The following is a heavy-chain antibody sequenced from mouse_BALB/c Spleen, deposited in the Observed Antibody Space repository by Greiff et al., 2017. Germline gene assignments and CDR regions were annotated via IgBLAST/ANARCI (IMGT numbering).Heavy chain of an antibody. J-gene: IGHJ4*01. CDR3: ARALRRRYGMDY. Sequence: VQLKESGPELVKPGASVKIPCKASGYTFTDYNMDWVKQSHGKSLEWIGDINPNNGGTFYNQKFKGKATLTVDKSSSTAYMELRSLTSEDTAVYYCARALRRRYGMDYWGQGTSVTVS. D-gene: IGHD1-2*01. CDR2: INPNNGGT. V-gene: IGHV1-18*01. CDR1: GYTFTDYN.